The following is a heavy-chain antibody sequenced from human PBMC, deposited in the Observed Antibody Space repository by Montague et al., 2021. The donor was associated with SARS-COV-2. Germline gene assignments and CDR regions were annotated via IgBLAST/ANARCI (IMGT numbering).Heavy chain of an antibody. Sequence: SETLSLTCTVYGGSFSSFYWSWFRQPPGKGLEWIGYISDSGSTNYNPSLTSRVTMSVDTSKNQFSLKVNSVTAADTAVYYCARHYCATLPTDYWGQGTLVTVSS. V-gene: IGHV4-59*08. CDR2: ISDSGST. J-gene: IGHJ4*03. CDR3: ARHYCATLPTDY. D-gene: IGHD2-15*01. CDR1: GGSFSSFY.